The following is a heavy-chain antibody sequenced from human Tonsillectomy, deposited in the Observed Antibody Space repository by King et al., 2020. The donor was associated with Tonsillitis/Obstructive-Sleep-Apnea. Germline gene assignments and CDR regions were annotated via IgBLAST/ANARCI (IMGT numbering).Heavy chain of an antibody. CDR2: TWYDGSEK. Sequence: VQLVESGGGVVQPGRSLRLSCAASGFTFSINDMHWVRQAPGKGLEWVAFTWYDGSEKYYGDSVKGRFTISRDNSKKTLYLQMNSLRAEDTAVYYCARKTGHNLVAFDIWGQGTMVTVSS. D-gene: IGHD5-24*01. CDR3: ARKTGHNLVAFDI. CDR1: GFTFSIND. V-gene: IGHV3-33*01. J-gene: IGHJ3*02.